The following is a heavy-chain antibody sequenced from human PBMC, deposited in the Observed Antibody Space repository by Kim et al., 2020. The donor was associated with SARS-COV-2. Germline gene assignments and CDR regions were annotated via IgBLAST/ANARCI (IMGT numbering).Heavy chain of an antibody. CDR3: VRTRGGSGLDV. J-gene: IGHJ6*02. CDR2: ITGNGIYT. Sequence: GGSLRLSCAASGFAFSNFSMGWVRQAPGKGLVWVSSITGNGIYTFYADSLKGRFTISRDNAKNSLYLQMNSLSAADTAMYYCVRTRGGSGLDVWGHGTT. V-gene: IGHV3-21*01. D-gene: IGHD3-16*01. CDR1: GFAFSNFS.